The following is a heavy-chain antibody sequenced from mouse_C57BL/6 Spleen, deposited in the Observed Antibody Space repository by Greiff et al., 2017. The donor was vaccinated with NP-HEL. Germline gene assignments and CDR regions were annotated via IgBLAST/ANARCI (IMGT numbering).Heavy chain of an antibody. D-gene: IGHD1-1*01. V-gene: IGHV1-66*01. CDR3: ARYYGSTGDYAMDY. J-gene: IGHJ4*01. Sequence: QVQLQQSGPELVKPGASVKISCKASGYSFTSYYIHWVKQRPGQGLEWIGWIYPGSGNTKYNEKFKGKATLTADTSSSTAYMQLSSLTSEDSAVYYCARYYGSTGDYAMDYWGQGTSVTVSA. CDR2: IYPGSGNT. CDR1: GYSFTSYY.